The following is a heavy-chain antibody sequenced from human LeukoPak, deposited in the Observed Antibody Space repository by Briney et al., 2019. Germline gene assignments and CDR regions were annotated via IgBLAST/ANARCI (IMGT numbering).Heavy chain of an antibody. J-gene: IGHJ5*02. V-gene: IGHV4-4*09. D-gene: IGHD2-15*01. CDR1: GGSFSGYY. CDR3: ARHSIAVSTLNWFNP. CDR2: IYTSGST. Sequence: SETLSLTCAVYGGSFSGYYWSWIRQPPGKGLEWIGYIYTSGSTNYNPSLKSRVTISVDTSKNQFSLKLSSVTAADTAVYYCARHSIAVSTLNWFNPWGQGTLVTVSS.